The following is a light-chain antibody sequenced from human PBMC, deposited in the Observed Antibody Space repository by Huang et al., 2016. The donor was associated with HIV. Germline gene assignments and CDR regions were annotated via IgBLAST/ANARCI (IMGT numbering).Light chain of an antibody. CDR2: GAS. CDR1: QSVNNNF. Sequence: EIVLTQSPGTLSLSPGERATLSCRASQSVNNNFLAWYQQIPGQAPRLLIYGASNRATGIPDRFSGSGSGTDFTLTISRLEPEDFAVYFCQQYVTSLPITFGQGTRLEIK. J-gene: IGKJ5*01. V-gene: IGKV3-20*01. CDR3: QQYVTSLPIT.